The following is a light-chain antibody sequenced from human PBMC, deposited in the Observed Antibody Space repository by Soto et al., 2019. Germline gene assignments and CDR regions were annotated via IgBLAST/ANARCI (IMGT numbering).Light chain of an antibody. CDR1: QSLLHSNGYNY. Sequence: DIVMTQSPLPLPVTPGEPASISCRSSQSLLHSNGYNYLDWYLQKPGQSPQLLIYLGSNRASGVPDRFSGSGSGTDFTLKVSRVETEDVGVYYCMQALHTPLTFGGGTKVDIK. CDR2: LGS. V-gene: IGKV2-28*01. CDR3: MQALHTPLT. J-gene: IGKJ4*01.